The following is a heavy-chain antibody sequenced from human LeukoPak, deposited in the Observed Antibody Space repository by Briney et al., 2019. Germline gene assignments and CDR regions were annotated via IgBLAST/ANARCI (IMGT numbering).Heavy chain of an antibody. Sequence: ASVKVTFKSSGYTFTNFGISWVRQPPAQGLEWMGLISAYNGNTIYAQMLQGRVTMTTDTSTSTAYMELRSLRSDDTAVYYCARDLSSSYYYVFDYWGQGTLVTVSS. J-gene: IGHJ4*02. CDR2: ISAYNGNT. V-gene: IGHV1-18*01. CDR1: GYTFTNFG. D-gene: IGHD3-22*01. CDR3: ARDLSSSYYYVFDY.